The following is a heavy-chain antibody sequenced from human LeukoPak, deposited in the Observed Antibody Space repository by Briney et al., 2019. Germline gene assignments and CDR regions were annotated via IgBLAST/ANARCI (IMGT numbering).Heavy chain of an antibody. J-gene: IGHJ4*02. CDR1: GGSISSRRYH. Sequence: SETLSLTCTVSGGSISSRRYHWGWIRQPPGQGLEWIGSIYNSGIMYYDPSLKSRVTISVDTSKNQFSLNLISVTAADTAVYYCARHVGRAGDEPYFDYWGQGALVTVSS. CDR3: ARHVGRAGDEPYFDY. CDR2: IYNSGIM. V-gene: IGHV4-39*01. D-gene: IGHD4-17*01.